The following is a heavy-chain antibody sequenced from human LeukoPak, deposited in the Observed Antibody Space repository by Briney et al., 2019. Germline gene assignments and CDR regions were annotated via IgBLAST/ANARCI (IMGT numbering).Heavy chain of an antibody. CDR3: ARVANYYDSSGDLFDY. Sequence: GGSLRLSCAASGFTFSSYAMSWVRQAPGKGLEWVAVISYDGSNKYYADSVKGRFTISRDNSKNTLYLQMNSLRAEDTAVYYCARVANYYDSSGDLFDYWGQGTLVTVSS. J-gene: IGHJ4*02. CDR2: ISYDGSNK. CDR1: GFTFSSYA. D-gene: IGHD3-22*01. V-gene: IGHV3-30-3*01.